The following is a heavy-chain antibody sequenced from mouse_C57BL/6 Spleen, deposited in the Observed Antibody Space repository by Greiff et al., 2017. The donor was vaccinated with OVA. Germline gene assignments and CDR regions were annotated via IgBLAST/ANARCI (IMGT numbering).Heavy chain of an antibody. CDR1: GYTFTSYW. J-gene: IGHJ1*03. CDR2: IDPSDSYT. D-gene: IGHD1-1*01. Sequence: VQLQQPGAELVMPGASVKLSCKASGYTFTSYWMHWVKQRPGQGLEWIGEIDPSDSYTNYNQKFKGKSTLTVDKSSSTAYMQLSSLTSEDSAVYYCARNYYYYGSSRYWYFDVWGTGTTVTVSS. CDR3: ARNYYYYGSSRYWYFDV. V-gene: IGHV1-69*01.